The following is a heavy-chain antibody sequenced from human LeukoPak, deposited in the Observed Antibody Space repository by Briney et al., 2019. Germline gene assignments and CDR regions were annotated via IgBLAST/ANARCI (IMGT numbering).Heavy chain of an antibody. CDR3: ARDYKYAFDN. J-gene: IGHJ4*02. V-gene: IGHV3-48*01. Sequence: GGSLRLSCAASGFTFSAYSMNWVRQAPGKGLEWISYIGISSGNTKYADSVKVRFTISGDKAKNSLYLQMNSLRVEDTAVYYCARDYKYAFDNWGQGTLVTVSS. D-gene: IGHD5-24*01. CDR2: IGISSGNT. CDR1: GFTFSAYS.